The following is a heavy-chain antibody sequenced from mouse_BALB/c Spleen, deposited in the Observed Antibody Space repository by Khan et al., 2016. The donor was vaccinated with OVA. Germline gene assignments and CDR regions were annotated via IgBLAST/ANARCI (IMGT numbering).Heavy chain of an antibody. CDR1: GYTFTTYW. CDR2: INPTSGYT. Sequence: VQLQQSGAELAKPGASVKMSCKASGYTFTTYWMHWVKQRPGQGLEWIGYINPTSGYTDYNEKFKDRAILSADKSSSTAYMQLSSLTSEDSAVYYWTRDRIDYWGQGTTLTVSS. CDR3: TRDRIDY. J-gene: IGHJ2*01. V-gene: IGHV1-7*01.